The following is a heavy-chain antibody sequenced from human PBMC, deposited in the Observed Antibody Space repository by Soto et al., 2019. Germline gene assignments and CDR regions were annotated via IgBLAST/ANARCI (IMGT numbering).Heavy chain of an antibody. D-gene: IGHD3-10*01. J-gene: IGHJ6*02. CDR1: GGSISTSPYY. Sequence: QLQLQESGPGLVKPSETLSLTCTVSGGSISTSPYYWGWIRQPPGKGLEWIGSTHYSGSTYYNPSLKSRVTIAVDTSKNQISLKLSCVTAADTAVYYCARRGVERGMDVWGQGTTVTVSS. CDR3: ARRGVERGMDV. CDR2: THYSGST. V-gene: IGHV4-39*01.